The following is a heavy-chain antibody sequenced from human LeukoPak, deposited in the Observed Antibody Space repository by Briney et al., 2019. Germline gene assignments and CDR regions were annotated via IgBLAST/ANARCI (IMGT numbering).Heavy chain of an antibody. J-gene: IGHJ4*02. CDR2: IYTTGST. Sequence: PSETLSLTCTVSGGSISSGSYYWSWIRQPAGKGLDWIGRIYTTGSTNYNPSLKSRVTISVDTSKNQFSLKLSSVTAADTAVYYCARDGGDLEFDYWGQGTLVTVSS. V-gene: IGHV4-61*02. CDR1: GGSISSGSYY. D-gene: IGHD3-16*01. CDR3: ARDGGDLEFDY.